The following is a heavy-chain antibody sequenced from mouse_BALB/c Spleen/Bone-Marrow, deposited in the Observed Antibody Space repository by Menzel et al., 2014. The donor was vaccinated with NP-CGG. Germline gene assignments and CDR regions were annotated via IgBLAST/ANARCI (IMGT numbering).Heavy chain of an antibody. CDR3: TRGGNWDDFDY. CDR1: GFTFSSFG. V-gene: IGHV5-17*02. Sequence: EVKVVESGGGLVQPGGSRKLSCAASGFTFSSFGMHWVRQAPEKELEWVAYISSGSSTISYADTVKGRSTVSRDNPKNTLFLQMTSLRSEDTAMYYCTRGGNWDDFDYWGQGTTLTVSS. CDR2: ISSGSSTI. J-gene: IGHJ2*01. D-gene: IGHD4-1*01.